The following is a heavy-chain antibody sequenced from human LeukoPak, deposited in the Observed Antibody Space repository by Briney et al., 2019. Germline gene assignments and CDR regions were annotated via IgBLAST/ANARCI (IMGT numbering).Heavy chain of an antibody. CDR1: GGSISSGGYY. D-gene: IGHD3-10*01. Sequence: SETLSLTCTVSGGSISSGGYYWGWIRQHPGKGLEWIGYIYYSGSTYYNPSLKSRVTISVDTSKNQFSLKLRAVTAAGTAVYYCARCSPKYGSGSYYWFDPWGQGTLVTVSS. CDR3: ARCSPKYGSGSYYWFDP. J-gene: IGHJ5*02. V-gene: IGHV4-31*03. CDR2: IYYSGST.